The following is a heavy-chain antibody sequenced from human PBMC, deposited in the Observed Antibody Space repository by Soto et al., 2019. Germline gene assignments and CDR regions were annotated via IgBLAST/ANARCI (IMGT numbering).Heavy chain of an antibody. CDR1: GYTFTSYG. CDR2: ISAYNGNT. J-gene: IGHJ6*02. D-gene: IGHD6-13*01. V-gene: IGHV1-18*01. Sequence: QVQLVQSGAEVKKPGASVKVSCKASGYTFTSYGIIWVRQAPGQGLEWMGWISAYNGNTNYAQKLQGRVTMTTDTSTSTAYMELRSLRSDDTAVYYCARVRAAAQDYYYGMDVWGQGTTVTVSS. CDR3: ARVRAAAQDYYYGMDV.